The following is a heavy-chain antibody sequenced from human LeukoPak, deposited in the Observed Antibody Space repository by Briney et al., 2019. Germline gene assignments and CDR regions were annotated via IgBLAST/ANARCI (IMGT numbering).Heavy chain of an antibody. V-gene: IGHV3-53*01. Sequence: GGSLRLSCAASGFTVSSNYMSWVRQAPGKGLEWVSVIYSGGSTYYADSVNGRFTISSDNSKNTLYLQMNSLRAEDTAVYYCAREMLAVAGTGGAFDIWGQGTMVTVSS. CDR3: AREMLAVAGTGGAFDI. CDR1: GFTVSSNY. D-gene: IGHD6-19*01. J-gene: IGHJ3*02. CDR2: IYSGGST.